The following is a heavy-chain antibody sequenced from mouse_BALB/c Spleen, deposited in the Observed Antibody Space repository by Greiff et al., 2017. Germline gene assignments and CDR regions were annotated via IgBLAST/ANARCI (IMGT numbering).Heavy chain of an antibody. CDR2: IWGDGST. J-gene: IGHJ4*01. D-gene: IGHD1-1*01. V-gene: IGHV2-6-7*01. CDR3: ARVPLYYYASSYDAMDY. CDR1: GFSLTGYG. Sequence: VKLMESGPGLVAPSQSLSITCTVSGFSLTGYGVNWVRQPPGKGLEWLGMIWGDGSTDYNSALKSRLRISKDNSKSQVFLKMNSLQTDDTARYYCARVPLYYYASSYDAMDYWGQGTSVTVSS.